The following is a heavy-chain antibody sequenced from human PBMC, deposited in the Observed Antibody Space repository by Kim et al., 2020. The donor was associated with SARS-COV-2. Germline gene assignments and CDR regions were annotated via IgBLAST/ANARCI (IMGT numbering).Heavy chain of an antibody. CDR3: AKVSHCGGDCGNSGGGHDAFDI. J-gene: IGHJ3*02. Sequence: GGSLRLSCAASGFTFSSYAMSWVRQAPGKGLEWVSAISGSGGSTYYADSVKGRFTISRDNSKNTLYLQMNSLRAEDTAVYYCAKVSHCGGDCGNSGGGHDAFDIWGQGTMVTVSS. D-gene: IGHD2-21*02. CDR1: GFTFSSYA. V-gene: IGHV3-23*01. CDR2: ISGSGGST.